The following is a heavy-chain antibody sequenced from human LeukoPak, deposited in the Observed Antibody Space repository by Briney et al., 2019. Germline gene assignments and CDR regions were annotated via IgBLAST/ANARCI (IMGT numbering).Heavy chain of an antibody. D-gene: IGHD4-17*01. J-gene: IGHJ3*02. CDR2: INPSGGST. CDR3: ARNHDYGDLRGAFDI. Sequence: ASVNVSCKASGYTFTSYYMHWVRQAPGQGLEWMGIINPSGGSTSYAQKFQGRVTMTRDTSTSTVYMELSSLRSEDTAVYYCARNHDYGDLRGAFDIWGQGTMVTVSS. V-gene: IGHV1-46*01. CDR1: GYTFTSYY.